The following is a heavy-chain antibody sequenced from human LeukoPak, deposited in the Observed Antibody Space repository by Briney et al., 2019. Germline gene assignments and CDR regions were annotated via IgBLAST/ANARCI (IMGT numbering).Heavy chain of an antibody. CDR1: GFTFSSYA. CDR3: AKGQSSSGLRNYFDY. CDR2: FSASGGTT. J-gene: IGHJ4*02. V-gene: IGHV3-23*01. D-gene: IGHD3-22*01. Sequence: HPGGSLRLSFAASGFTFSSYAMSTVRQAPGKGLEWVSGFSASGGTTYYADSVKGRFTISRDNSKNTLYLQMNSLRAEDKAVYYCAKGQSSSGLRNYFDYWGQGTLVTVS.